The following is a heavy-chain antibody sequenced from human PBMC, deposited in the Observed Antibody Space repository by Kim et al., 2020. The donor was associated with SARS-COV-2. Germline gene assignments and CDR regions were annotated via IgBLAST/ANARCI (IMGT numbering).Heavy chain of an antibody. V-gene: IGHV3-74*01. D-gene: IGHD2-2*01. Sequence: ADSVMGRFTISRDNYKNTLYLEMNSLRAEDTAVYYCSRGGNTSRRRVFDCWGQGTPVTVSS. CDR3: SRGGNTSRRRVFDC. J-gene: IGHJ4*02.